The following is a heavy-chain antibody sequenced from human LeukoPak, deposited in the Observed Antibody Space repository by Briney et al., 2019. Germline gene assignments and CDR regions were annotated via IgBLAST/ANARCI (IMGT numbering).Heavy chain of an antibody. CDR1: GFTFRISA. D-gene: IGHD5-24*01. V-gene: IGHV3-64D*06. Sequence: GGSLRLSCSASGFTFRISAMHWVRQAPGKGLQYVSVISGNGVTTSYADSVKGRLTISRDNSKNTVYLQMSSLRAEATAVYYCVGDGRDGYNIYFHHWGQGTLVTVSS. CDR3: VGDGRDGYNIYFHH. CDR2: ISGNGVTT. J-gene: IGHJ1*01.